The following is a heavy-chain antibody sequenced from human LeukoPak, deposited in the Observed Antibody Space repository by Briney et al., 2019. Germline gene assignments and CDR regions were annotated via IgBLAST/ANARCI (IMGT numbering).Heavy chain of an antibody. CDR3: ARGAQNVVGAFDY. CDR1: EFTVTSNS. CDR2: IYGGGTT. J-gene: IGHJ4*02. Sequence: PGGSLRLSCAASEFTVTSNSMNWVRQTPGKGLEWVSIIYGGGTTYYADSVKGRFTISRDSSKNSLYLQVNTLRVEDTAFYYCARGAQNVVGAFDYWGQGTLVTVSS. V-gene: IGHV3-53*01. D-gene: IGHD1-26*01.